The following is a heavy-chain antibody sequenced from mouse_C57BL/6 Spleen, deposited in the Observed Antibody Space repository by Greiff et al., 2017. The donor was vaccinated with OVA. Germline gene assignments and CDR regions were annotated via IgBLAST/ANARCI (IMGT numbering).Heavy chain of an antibody. CDR3: ARENWDLYYFDY. Sequence: VMLVESGAELVRPGASVKLSCKASGYTFTDYYINWVKQRPGQGLEWIARIYPGSGNTYYNEKFKGKATLTAEKSSSTAYMQLSSLTSEDSAVYFCARENWDLYYFDYWGQGTTLTVSS. J-gene: IGHJ2*01. D-gene: IGHD4-1*01. CDR2: IYPGSGNT. V-gene: IGHV1-76*01. CDR1: GYTFTDYY.